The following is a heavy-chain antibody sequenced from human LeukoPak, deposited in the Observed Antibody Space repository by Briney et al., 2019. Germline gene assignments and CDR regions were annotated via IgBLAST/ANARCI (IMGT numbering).Heavy chain of an antibody. CDR1: GFTFSNYA. CDR2: ISQDGTGK. J-gene: IGHJ4*02. D-gene: IGHD6-13*01. V-gene: IGHV3-30-3*01. Sequence: GGSLRLSCAAFGFTFSNYAFHWVRQAPGKGLEWLTVISQDGTGKWYADSVKGRFTISRDNSENTVYLQMNSLRLEDTAVYYCGRDFWYGFDYCGRGTLVAVSS. CDR3: GRDFWYGFDY.